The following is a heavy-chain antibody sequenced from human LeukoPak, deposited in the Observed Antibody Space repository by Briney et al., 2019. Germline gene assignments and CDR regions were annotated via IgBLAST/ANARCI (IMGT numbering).Heavy chain of an antibody. Sequence: PSETLSLTCAVSGGSISSGGYSWSWIRQPPGKGLEWIGYIYHSGSTYYNPSLKSRVTISVDTSKNQFSLKLSSVTAADTAVYYCARHRHSSGYQYAFDIWGQGKMVTVSS. CDR2: IYHSGST. CDR1: GGSISSGGYS. V-gene: IGHV4-30-2*01. D-gene: IGHD3-22*01. J-gene: IGHJ3*02. CDR3: ARHRHSSGYQYAFDI.